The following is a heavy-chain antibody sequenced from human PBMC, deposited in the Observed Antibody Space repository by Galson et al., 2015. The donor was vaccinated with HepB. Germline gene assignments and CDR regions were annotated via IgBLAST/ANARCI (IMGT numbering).Heavy chain of an antibody. CDR3: ARDTQLWLRASLYYGMDV. J-gene: IGHJ6*02. D-gene: IGHD5-18*01. Sequence: QSGAEVKKPGESLRTSCKASGYTFTSYAMHWVRQAPGQRLEWMGWINAGNGNTKYSQKFQGRVTITRDTSASTAYMELSSLRSEDTAVYYCARDTQLWLRASLYYGMDVWGQGTTVTVSS. CDR2: INAGNGNT. V-gene: IGHV1-3*01. CDR1: GYTFTSYA.